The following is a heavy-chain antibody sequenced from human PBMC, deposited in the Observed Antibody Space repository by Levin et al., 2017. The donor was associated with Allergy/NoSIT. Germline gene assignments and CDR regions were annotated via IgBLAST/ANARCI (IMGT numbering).Heavy chain of an antibody. J-gene: IGHJ4*02. Sequence: GESLKISCAASGFTFSSYDMHWVRQAPGKGLEWVAFISYDVIDKYYADSVKGRFTISRDNSQNTLHLQMNSLRTEDTAVYYCAKNRKWLPFHYWGQGTLVTVSS. V-gene: IGHV3-30*18. CDR1: GFTFSSYD. CDR3: AKNRKWLPFHY. D-gene: IGHD3-22*01. CDR2: ISYDVIDK.